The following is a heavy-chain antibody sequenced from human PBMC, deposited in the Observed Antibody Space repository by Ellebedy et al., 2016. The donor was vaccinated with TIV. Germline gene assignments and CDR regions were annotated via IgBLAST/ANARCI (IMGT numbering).Heavy chain of an antibody. V-gene: IGHV3-64D*06. CDR2: ISSNGGST. Sequence: GGSLRLSCSASGFTFTSYALHWVRQAPGKGLEFVSAISSNGGSTFYADSVKDRFTISRDNSKNTLYLQMSSLRPEDTAVYYCVRQYSSSLKTFDYWGQGTLVTVSS. CDR1: GFTFTSYA. J-gene: IGHJ4*02. CDR3: VRQYSSSLKTFDY. D-gene: IGHD6-6*01.